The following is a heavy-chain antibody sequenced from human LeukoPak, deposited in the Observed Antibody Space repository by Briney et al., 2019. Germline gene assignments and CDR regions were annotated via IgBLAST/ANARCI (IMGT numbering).Heavy chain of an antibody. J-gene: IGHJ4*02. Sequence: GRSLRLSCAASGFTFDDYAMHWVRQAPGKGLEWVSGISWNSGSIGYADSVKGRFTISRDNAKNTLYLQMNSLRAEDTAVYYCARGLVPNSSSWYERQGDDYWGQGTLVTVSS. CDR1: GFTFDDYA. D-gene: IGHD6-13*01. CDR3: ARGLVPNSSSWYERQGDDY. CDR2: ISWNSGSI. V-gene: IGHV3-9*01.